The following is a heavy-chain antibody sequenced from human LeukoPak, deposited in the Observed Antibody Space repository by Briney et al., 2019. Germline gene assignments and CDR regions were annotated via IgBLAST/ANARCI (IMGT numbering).Heavy chain of an antibody. V-gene: IGHV4-34*01. CDR2: INHSGRT. CDR1: GGSFSGYY. Sequence: PSETLSLTCAVYGGSFSGYYWSWIRQPPGKGLEWIGEINHSGRTNYNPALKSRVTISVDTSKNQFSLKLISVTAADTAVYYCAREGRSSGSKKVWFDPWGQGTLVTVSS. D-gene: IGHD6-19*01. CDR3: AREGRSSGSKKVWFDP. J-gene: IGHJ5*02.